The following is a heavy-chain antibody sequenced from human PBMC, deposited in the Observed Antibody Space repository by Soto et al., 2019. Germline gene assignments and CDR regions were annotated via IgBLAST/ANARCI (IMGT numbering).Heavy chain of an antibody. J-gene: IGHJ6*02. V-gene: IGHV1-18*01. CDR2: ISAYNGNT. CDR1: GYTFTSYG. D-gene: IGHD2-2*01. Sequence: QVQLVQSGAEVKKPGASVKVSCKASGYTFTSYGISWVRQAPGQGLEWMGWISAYNGNTNYAQKLQGRVTMTTDTSRSTAYMELRSLRSDDTAVYYCARDTDIVVGPAARGGYYYYGMDVWGQGTTVTVSS. CDR3: ARDTDIVVGPAARGGYYYYGMDV.